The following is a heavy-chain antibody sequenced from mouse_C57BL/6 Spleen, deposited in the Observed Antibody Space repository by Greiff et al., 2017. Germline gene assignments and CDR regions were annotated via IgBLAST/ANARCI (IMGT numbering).Heavy chain of an antibody. Sequence: QVQLQQPGTELVKPGASVKLSCKASGYTFTSYWMHWVKQRPGQGLEWIGNINPSNGGTNYNEKFKSKATLTVDKSSSTAYMQLSSLTSEDSAVYLYARGVITTVVADAMDYWGQGTSVTVSS. CDR1: GYTFTSYW. CDR2: INPSNGGT. D-gene: IGHD1-1*01. V-gene: IGHV1-53*01. CDR3: ARGVITTVVADAMDY. J-gene: IGHJ4*01.